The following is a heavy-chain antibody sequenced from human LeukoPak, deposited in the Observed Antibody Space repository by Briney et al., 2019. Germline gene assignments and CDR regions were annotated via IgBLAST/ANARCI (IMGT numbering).Heavy chain of an antibody. Sequence: ASAKVSCKVSGYTLTELSMHWVRQAPGKGLEWMGGFDPEDGVTIYAQKFQGRVTMTEDTPTDTAYMELSSLRSEDTAVYYCATVLALPRWDGAFDIWGQGAMVTVSS. D-gene: IGHD1-26*01. V-gene: IGHV1-24*01. CDR3: ATVLALPRWDGAFDI. J-gene: IGHJ3*02. CDR2: FDPEDGVT. CDR1: GYTLTELS.